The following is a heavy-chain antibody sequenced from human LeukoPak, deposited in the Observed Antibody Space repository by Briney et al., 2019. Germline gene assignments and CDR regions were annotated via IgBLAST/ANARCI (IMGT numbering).Heavy chain of an antibody. CDR3: ARELRSGRAGSGPIDV. CDR1: GFNYSSFA. Sequence: GGALRLSCAASGFNYSSFAMSWLRQAPGKGLEWVSTITGSGGSTYYAHSGKGRFTISRDNTNNTLYLQMNSLRAKDTTVYYRARELRSGRAGSGPIDVWGQGTTVTVSS. V-gene: IGHV3-23*01. D-gene: IGHD3-10*02. CDR2: ITGSGGST. J-gene: IGHJ6*02.